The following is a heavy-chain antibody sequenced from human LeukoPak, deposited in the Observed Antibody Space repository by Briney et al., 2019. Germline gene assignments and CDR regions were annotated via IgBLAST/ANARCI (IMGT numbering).Heavy chain of an antibody. CDR1: GFTFSSYA. D-gene: IGHD3-22*01. Sequence: GGSLRLSCAASGFTFSSYAMSWVRQAPGKGLEWVSAISGSGGSTYYADSVKGRFTISRDNSKNTLYLQMNSLRAEDTAVYYCAKAWDSSGYYVPPFDYWGQGTLVTVSS. V-gene: IGHV3-23*01. J-gene: IGHJ4*02. CDR3: AKAWDSSGYYVPPFDY. CDR2: ISGSGGST.